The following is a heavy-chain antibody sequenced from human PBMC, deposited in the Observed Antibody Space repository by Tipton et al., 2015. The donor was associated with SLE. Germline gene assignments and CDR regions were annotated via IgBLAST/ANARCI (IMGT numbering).Heavy chain of an antibody. CDR3: ARRGRSAWFPGV. V-gene: IGHV4-39*07. Sequence: TLSLTCTVSGGSISSSNNYWDWIRQPPGKGLEWIGTIYYSGRTDYNPSLKSRVTMSVDTSMNQFSLRLTSATAADTAVYYCARRGRSAWFPGVWGQGTLVTVSS. D-gene: IGHD3-10*01. CDR2: IYYSGRT. J-gene: IGHJ4*02. CDR1: GGSISSSNNY.